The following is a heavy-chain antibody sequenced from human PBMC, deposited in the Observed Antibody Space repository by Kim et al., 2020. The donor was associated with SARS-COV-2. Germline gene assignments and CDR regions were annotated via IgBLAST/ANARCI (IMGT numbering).Heavy chain of an antibody. CDR1: GFTFDTYA. D-gene: IGHD3-22*01. J-gene: IGHJ6*02. CDR2: ISGKGVNK. V-gene: IGHV3-23*01. CDR3: AKVVVMDGYNYYYYYGMDV. Sequence: GGSLRLSCVASGFTFDTYAMSWVRQAPGKGLEWVSVISGKGVNKFHADSVRGRFTISRDNSKNTLYLQMNSLRDEDTALYYCAKVVVMDGYNYYYYYGMDVWGQGTAVTVSS.